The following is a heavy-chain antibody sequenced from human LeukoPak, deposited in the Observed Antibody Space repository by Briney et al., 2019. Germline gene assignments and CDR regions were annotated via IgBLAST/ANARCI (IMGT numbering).Heavy chain of an antibody. J-gene: IGHJ6*02. Sequence: GGSLRLSCEGSGFIFRDFSMTWVRQAPGTGLEWVATINQDGSAEYYVDSVKGRFTMSRDNAKNSVYLQMDSLRAEETAVYYCARSVGAGNNYFCYGMDVWGQGTTVTVSS. CDR1: GFIFRDFS. CDR3: ARSVGAGNNYFCYGMDV. CDR2: INQDGSAE. V-gene: IGHV3-7*01. D-gene: IGHD1-26*01.